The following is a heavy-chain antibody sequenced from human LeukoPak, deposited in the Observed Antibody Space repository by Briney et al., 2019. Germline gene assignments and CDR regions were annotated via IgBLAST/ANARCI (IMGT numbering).Heavy chain of an antibody. Sequence: GGSLRLSCTASGFTLGDYAMSWVRQAPGKGLEWVGLTRSKAYGGTTEYAASVKGRFAISRDDSKSIAYLQMNSLKTEDTAVYYCTRGYYSCDYWGQGTLVTVSS. D-gene: IGHD3-10*01. J-gene: IGHJ4*02. CDR2: TRSKAYGGTT. CDR3: TRGYYSCDY. CDR1: GFTLGDYA. V-gene: IGHV3-49*04.